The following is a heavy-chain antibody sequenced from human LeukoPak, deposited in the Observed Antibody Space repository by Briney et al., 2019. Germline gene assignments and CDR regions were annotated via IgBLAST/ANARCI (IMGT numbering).Heavy chain of an antibody. CDR2: IIPIFGTA. V-gene: IGHV1-69*13. CDR3: ARVASGSCFFGGFFDY. J-gene: IGHJ4*02. CDR1: GGTFSSYA. Sequence: ASVKVSCKASGGTFSSYAISWVRQAPGQGLEWMGGIIPIFGTANYAQKFQGRVTITADESTSTAHMELSSLRSEDTAVYYCARVASGSCFFGGFFDYWGQGTLVTVSS. D-gene: IGHD1-26*01.